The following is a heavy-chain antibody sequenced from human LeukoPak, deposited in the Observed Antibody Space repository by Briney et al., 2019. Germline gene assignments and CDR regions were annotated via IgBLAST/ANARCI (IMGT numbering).Heavy chain of an antibody. D-gene: IGHD1-1*01. CDR3: ATDDVTTGTKTALGY. V-gene: IGHV1-58*01. CDR1: GFTFTSSA. Sequence: ASVKVSCKASGFTFTSSAVQWVRQARGQGLEWIGWIVVGSGNTNYAQKFQERVTINRDMSTSTAYKELSSLRSEDTAVYYCATDDVTTGTKTALGYWGQGTLVTVSS. CDR2: IVVGSGNT. J-gene: IGHJ4*02.